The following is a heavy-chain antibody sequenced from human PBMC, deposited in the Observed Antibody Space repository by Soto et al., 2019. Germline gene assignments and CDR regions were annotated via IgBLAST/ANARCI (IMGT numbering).Heavy chain of an antibody. V-gene: IGHV1-8*01. CDR1: GYTFTSYD. CDR3: ARADPLTTTMVRGVILDYYYYYMDV. Sequence: QVQLVQSGAEVKKPGASVKVSCKASGYTFTSYDINWVRQATGQGLEWMGWMNPNSGNTGYAQKFQGRVTMTRNTPIRTAYMELRSLRSEDTAVYYCARADPLTTTMVRGVILDYYYYYMDVWGKGTTVTVSS. CDR2: MNPNSGNT. J-gene: IGHJ6*03. D-gene: IGHD3-10*01.